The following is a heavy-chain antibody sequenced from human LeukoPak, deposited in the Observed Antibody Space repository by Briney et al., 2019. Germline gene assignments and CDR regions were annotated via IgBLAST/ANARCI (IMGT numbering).Heavy chain of an antibody. J-gene: IGHJ4*02. Sequence: GASVRVSCKASGYTFASYAISWVRQAPGQGLEWMGWITTHNGDTNYAQKFQGRVTMTIDTSTTTAYMELRSLRSDDTAVHYCAREKLGYCSSSTCYESTGDYWGQGTLVTVSS. D-gene: IGHD2-2*01. CDR2: ITTHNGDT. CDR3: AREKLGYCSSSTCYESTGDY. CDR1: GYTFASYA. V-gene: IGHV1-18*01.